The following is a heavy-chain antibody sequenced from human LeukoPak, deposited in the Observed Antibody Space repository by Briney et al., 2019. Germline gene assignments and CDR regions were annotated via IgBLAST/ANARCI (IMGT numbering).Heavy chain of an antibody. CDR3: AKERLYGVTYYYYMDV. Sequence: GGSLRLSCAASGFTFSSYGMHWVRQAPGKGLEWVAVTWYDGSNKYYADSVKGRFTISRDNSKNTLYLQMNSLRAEDTAVYYCAKERLYGVTYYYYMDVWGKGTTVTVSS. J-gene: IGHJ6*03. V-gene: IGHV3-33*06. CDR2: TWYDGSNK. D-gene: IGHD4-17*01. CDR1: GFTFSSYG.